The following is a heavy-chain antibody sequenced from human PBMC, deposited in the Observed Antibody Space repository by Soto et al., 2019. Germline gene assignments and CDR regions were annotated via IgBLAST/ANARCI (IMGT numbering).Heavy chain of an antibody. J-gene: IGHJ6*02. CDR1: GYTFTSYY. CDR3: GGGGPYYKGGGDYYYYYGMDV. Sequence: QVQLVQSGAEVKKPGASVKVSCKASGYTFTSYYMHWVRQAPGQGLEWMGIINPSGGSTSYAQKFQGRGTKTRGTSTGTVYRGLRSLTSGGTAVYYWGGGGPYYKGGGDYYYYYGMDVWGQGTTVTVSS. CDR2: INPSGGST. D-gene: IGHD1-26*01. V-gene: IGHV1-46*01.